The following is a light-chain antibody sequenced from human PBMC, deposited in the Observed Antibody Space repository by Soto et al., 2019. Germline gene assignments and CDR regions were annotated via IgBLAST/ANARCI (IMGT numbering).Light chain of an antibody. CDR3: AAWDDSLSGVV. V-gene: IGLV1-47*01. J-gene: IGLJ2*01. Sequence: QSVLTQPPSASGTPGQRVTISCSGSSSNIGSNYVYWYQQLPRTAPKLLIYRNNQRPSGVPDRFSGSKSGTSASLAISGRRSEDEADYYCAAWDDSLSGVVFGGGTKLTVL. CDR2: RNN. CDR1: SSNIGSNY.